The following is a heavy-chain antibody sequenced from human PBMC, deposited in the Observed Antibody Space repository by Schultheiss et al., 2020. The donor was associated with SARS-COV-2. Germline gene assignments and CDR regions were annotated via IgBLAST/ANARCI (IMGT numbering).Heavy chain of an antibody. CDR2: IYYSGST. J-gene: IGHJ6*02. CDR3: ARVRGKDGMDV. Sequence: SETLSLTCTVSGGSISSYYWSWIRQHPGKGLEWIGYIYYSGSTYYNPSLKSRVTISVDTSKNQFSLKLSSVTAADTAVYYCARVRGKDGMDVWGQGTTVTVSS. D-gene: IGHD4-23*01. V-gene: IGHV4-59*06. CDR1: GGSISSYY.